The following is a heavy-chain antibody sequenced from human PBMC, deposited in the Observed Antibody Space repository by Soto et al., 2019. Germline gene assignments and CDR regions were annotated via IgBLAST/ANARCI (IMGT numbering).Heavy chain of an antibody. J-gene: IGHJ3*02. Sequence: GGSLRLSCAASGFTVSSNYMSWVRQAPGNGLEWVSVIYSGGSTYYADSVKGRFTISRHNSKNTLYLQMNSLRAEDTAVYYCAGVGIVVVPAAILLGAFDIWGQGTMVTVSS. CDR2: IYSGGST. CDR3: AGVGIVVVPAAILLGAFDI. D-gene: IGHD2-2*01. V-gene: IGHV3-53*04. CDR1: GFTVSSNY.